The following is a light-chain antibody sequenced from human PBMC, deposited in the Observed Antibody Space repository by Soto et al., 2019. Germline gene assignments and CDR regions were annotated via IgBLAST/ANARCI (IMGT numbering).Light chain of an antibody. CDR2: DAS. V-gene: IGKV3-11*01. J-gene: IGKJ4*01. Sequence: EIVLTQSPATLSLSPGERATLSCRASQSVSSYLAWYQQKPGQAPRLLIYDASNRATGIPARFSGSGSGTDFTLTNSSIEPEDCAVYYCKQRSNWPLTFGGGTKVEIK. CDR1: QSVSSY. CDR3: KQRSNWPLT.